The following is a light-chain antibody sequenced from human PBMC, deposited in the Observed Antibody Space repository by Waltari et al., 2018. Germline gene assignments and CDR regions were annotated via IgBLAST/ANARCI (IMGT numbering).Light chain of an antibody. CDR3: QNYDNIPPA. V-gene: IGKV1-33*01. Sequence: DVHVSQSPSSLSASVGDRVTITCQASQNIYIVLNWYQQTPGKAPKLLIYDASNLETGVPTRFSVGVSRRHFTLTLSTPQPDDIATYYCQNYDNIPPAFGGGTTVEIK. CDR1: QNIYIV. J-gene: IGKJ4*01. CDR2: DAS.